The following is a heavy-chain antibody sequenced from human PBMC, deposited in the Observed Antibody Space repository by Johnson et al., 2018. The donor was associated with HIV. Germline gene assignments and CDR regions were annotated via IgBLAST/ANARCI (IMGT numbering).Heavy chain of an antibody. D-gene: IGHD2-15*01. J-gene: IGHJ3*02. CDR1: GFTFSSYG. V-gene: IGHV3-33*06. CDR3: AKGGYCSGGSCYPDAFDI. Sequence: QVQLVESGGGVVQPGRSLRLSCAASGFTFSSYGMHWVRQAPGKGLEWVAVIWYDGSNKYYADSVKGRFTIYRDNSKNTLYLQMNSLRAEDTAVYYCAKGGYCSGGSCYPDAFDIWGQGTMVTVSS. CDR2: IWYDGSNK.